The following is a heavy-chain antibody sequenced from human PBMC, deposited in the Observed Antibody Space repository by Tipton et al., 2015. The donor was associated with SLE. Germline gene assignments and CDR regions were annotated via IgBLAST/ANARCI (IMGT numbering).Heavy chain of an antibody. CDR2: IHYSGST. CDR1: GYSISSGYY. V-gene: IGHV4-38-2*02. Sequence: TLSLTCAVSGYSISSGYYWGWIRQPPGKGLEWIGSIHYSGSTYYNPSLKSRVTLSVDTSKNQFSLKLSSVTAADTAMYYCARDPGDYTNYYYYYGLDIWGQGTTVIVSS. CDR3: ARDPGDYTNYYYYYGLDI. J-gene: IGHJ6*02. D-gene: IGHD4-17*01.